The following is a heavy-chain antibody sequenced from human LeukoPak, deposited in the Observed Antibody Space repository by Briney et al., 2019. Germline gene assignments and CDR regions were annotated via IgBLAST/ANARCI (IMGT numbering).Heavy chain of an antibody. Sequence: GGSLRLSCAASGFTFSSYGMSWVRQAPGKGLEWVAVISYDGSNKYYADSVKGRFTISRDNSKNTLYLQMNSLRAEDTAVYYCASGSYYDSSGYYHYFDYWGQGTLVTVSS. J-gene: IGHJ4*02. CDR2: ISYDGSNK. V-gene: IGHV3-30*03. D-gene: IGHD3-22*01. CDR1: GFTFSSYG. CDR3: ASGSYYDSSGYYHYFDY.